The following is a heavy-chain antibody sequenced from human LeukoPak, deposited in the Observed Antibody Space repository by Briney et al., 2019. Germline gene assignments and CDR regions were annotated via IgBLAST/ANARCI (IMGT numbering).Heavy chain of an antibody. V-gene: IGHV4-38-2*01. J-gene: IGHJ4*02. CDR3: ARHYCSGGSCYPPFDY. CDR2: IYHSGST. Sequence: SETLSLTCAVSGYSISSGYYWGWIRQPPGKGLEWIGSIYHSGSTYYNPSLKSRVTISVDTCKNQFSLKLSSVTAADTAVYYCARHYCSGGSCYPPFDYWGQGTLVTVSS. D-gene: IGHD2-15*01. CDR1: GYSISSGYY.